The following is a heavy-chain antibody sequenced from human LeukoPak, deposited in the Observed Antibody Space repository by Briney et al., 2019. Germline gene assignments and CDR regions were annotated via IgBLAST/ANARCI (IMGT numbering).Heavy chain of an antibody. CDR1: GYTFTSYG. D-gene: IGHD3-22*01. Sequence: ASVKVSCKASGYTFTSYGISWVRQAPGQGLEWMGIINPSGGSTSYAQKFQGRVTMTRDMSTSTVYMKLSSLRSEDTAVYYCARGCHVRVYESSAYYGHEWGQGTLVTVSS. CDR3: ARGCHVRVYESSAYYGHE. V-gene: IGHV1-46*01. J-gene: IGHJ4*02. CDR2: INPSGGST.